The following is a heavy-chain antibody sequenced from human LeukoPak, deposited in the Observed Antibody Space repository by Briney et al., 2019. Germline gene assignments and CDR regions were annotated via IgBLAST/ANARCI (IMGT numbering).Heavy chain of an antibody. V-gene: IGHV4-59*01. J-gene: IGHJ4*02. CDR3: ARGGVPGGFYGSFDY. D-gene: IGHD3-3*01. CDR1: GGSISTYY. CDR2: IYYSGSA. Sequence: SETLSLTCTVSGGSISTYYWNWMRQPPGRGLEWIGYIYYSGSANHNPSLQSRVTISVDTSKNQFSLKLNSVTAADTAVYYCARGGVPGGFYGSFDYWGQGTLVSVSS.